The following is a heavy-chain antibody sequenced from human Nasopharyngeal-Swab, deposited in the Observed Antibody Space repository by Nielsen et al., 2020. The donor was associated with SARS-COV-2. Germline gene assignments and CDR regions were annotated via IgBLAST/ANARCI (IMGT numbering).Heavy chain of an antibody. J-gene: IGHJ5*02. Sequence: SETLSLTCTVSGVSITSQYWSWIRQPPGKGLEWIGYISHNSGTSYNPSLKSRVTMFMDTSKNQFSLRLPSVTAADTAVYYCAKEGATGWFDPCGQGTLVTVSS. CDR3: AKEGATGWFDP. CDR2: ISHNSGT. V-gene: IGHV4-59*11. CDR1: GVSITSQY.